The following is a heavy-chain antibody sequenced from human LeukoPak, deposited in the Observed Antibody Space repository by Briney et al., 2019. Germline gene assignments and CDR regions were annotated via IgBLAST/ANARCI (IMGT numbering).Heavy chain of an antibody. CDR3: AVITMVRGADDAFDI. CDR1: GYTFTSYY. CDR2: INPSGGSA. V-gene: IGHV1-46*01. D-gene: IGHD3-10*01. Sequence: GASVKVSCKASGYTFTSYYMHWVRQAPGQGLEWMGIINPSGGSASYAQKFQGRVTMTRDTSTSTVYMELSSLRSEDTAVYYCAVITMVRGADDAFDIWGQGTMVTVSS. J-gene: IGHJ3*02.